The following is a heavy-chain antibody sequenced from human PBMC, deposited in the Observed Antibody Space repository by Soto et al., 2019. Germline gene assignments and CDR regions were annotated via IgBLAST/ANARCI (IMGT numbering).Heavy chain of an antibody. CDR1: GFTFSSYA. Sequence: EVQLLESGGGLVQPGGSLRLSCAASGFTFSSYAMSWVRQAPGKGLEWVSAISGSGGSTYYADSVKGRFTISRDNSKKTLYLQMNSLRAEDTAVYYCAKAPSSSESFTGYSGYDLDYWGQGTLVTVSS. J-gene: IGHJ4*02. V-gene: IGHV3-23*01. D-gene: IGHD5-12*01. CDR2: ISGSGGST. CDR3: AKAPSSSESFTGYSGYDLDY.